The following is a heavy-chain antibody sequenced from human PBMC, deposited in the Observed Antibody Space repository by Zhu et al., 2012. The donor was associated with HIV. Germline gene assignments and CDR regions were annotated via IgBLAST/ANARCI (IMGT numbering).Heavy chain of an antibody. J-gene: IGHJ4*02. Sequence: QVQLQESGPGLVKPSETLSLTCAVSGYSISSGYYWGWIRQPPGKGLEWIGSIYHSGSTYYNPSLKSRVTISVDTSKNQFSLKLSSVTAADTAVYYCGRGLQWLVPHYWGQGTLGPPSPQ. CDR1: GYSISSGYY. D-gene: IGHD6-19*01. CDR3: GRGLQWLVPHY. V-gene: IGHV4-38-2*01. CDR2: IYHSGST.